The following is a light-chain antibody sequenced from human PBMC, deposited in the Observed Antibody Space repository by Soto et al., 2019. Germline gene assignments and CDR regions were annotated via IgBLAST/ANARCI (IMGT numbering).Light chain of an antibody. CDR3: QQYAEWPPLT. CDR2: GAS. CDR1: QSVSSN. Sequence: EIVMTQSPATLSVSPGDRATLSCRASQSVSSNLAWYQQKPGQAPRHVIYGASTRATAIPARFSGSGSGTEFNLTISSLQSEDCSVYYCQQYAEWPPLTFGGGTKVEIK. V-gene: IGKV3-15*01. J-gene: IGKJ4*01.